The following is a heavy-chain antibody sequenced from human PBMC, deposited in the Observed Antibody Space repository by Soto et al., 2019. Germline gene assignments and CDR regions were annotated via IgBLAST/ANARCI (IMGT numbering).Heavy chain of an antibody. D-gene: IGHD6-19*01. CDR2: INHSGST. CDR3: ARVLRPYGSGPMAPTNWFDP. J-gene: IGHJ5*02. V-gene: IGHV4-34*01. CDR1: GGSFSGYY. Sequence: SETLSLTCAVYGGSFSGYYWSWIRQPPGKGLEWIGEINHSGSTNYNPSLKSRVTISVDTSKNQFSLKLSSVTAADTAVYYCARVLRPYGSGPMAPTNWFDPWGQGTLVTVSS.